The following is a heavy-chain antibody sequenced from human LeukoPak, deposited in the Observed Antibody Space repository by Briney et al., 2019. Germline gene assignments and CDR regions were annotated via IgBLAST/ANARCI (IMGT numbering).Heavy chain of an antibody. CDR1: GGSISSSSYY. Sequence: SETLSLTCTVSGGSISSSSYYWGWIRQPPGKGLEWIGSIYYTRSTYYNPSLKSRVTISVDASKNQFSLKLTSVTAADTAVYYCARGVTMIVVVIHDWYFDLWGRGTLVTVSS. V-gene: IGHV4-39*01. J-gene: IGHJ2*01. D-gene: IGHD3-22*01. CDR3: ARGVTMIVVVIHDWYFDL. CDR2: IYYTRST.